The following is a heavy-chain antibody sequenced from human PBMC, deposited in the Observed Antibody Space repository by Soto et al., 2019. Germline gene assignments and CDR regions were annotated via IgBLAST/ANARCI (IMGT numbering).Heavy chain of an antibody. Sequence: QVQLVQSGAEVRMPGSSVKVSCKASGGTFSTYPINWVRQAPGQGLEWMGGIIPLFGTTNYAQKFKGRVTITADESTSTAYMELSNLRAEEAAVYYCARGATHGSSWYFWFDPWGQGTRVTVSS. CDR1: GGTFSTYP. CDR2: IIPLFGTT. CDR3: ARGATHGSSWYFWFDP. J-gene: IGHJ5*02. D-gene: IGHD6-13*01. V-gene: IGHV1-69*01.